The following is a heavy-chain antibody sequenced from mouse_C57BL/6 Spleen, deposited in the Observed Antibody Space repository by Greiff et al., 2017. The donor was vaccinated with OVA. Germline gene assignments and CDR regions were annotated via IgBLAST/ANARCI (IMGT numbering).Heavy chain of an antibody. CDR1: GYTFTSYW. Sequence: VQLQQPGAELVRPGSSVKLSCKASGYTFTSYWMDWVKQRPGQGLEWIGNIYPSDSETHYNQKFTDQATLTVDKSSSTAYMQLSSLTSEDSAVYYCARRGVYYGNLWYFEGRGTGTTVTVSS. D-gene: IGHD1-1*01. CDR3: ARRGVYYGNLWYFEG. V-gene: IGHV1-61*01. J-gene: IGHJ1*03. CDR2: IYPSDSET.